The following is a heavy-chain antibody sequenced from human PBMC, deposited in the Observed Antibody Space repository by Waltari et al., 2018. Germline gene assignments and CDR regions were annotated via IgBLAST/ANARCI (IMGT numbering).Heavy chain of an antibody. V-gene: IGHV3-30*02. CDR1: GFTFSSYG. CDR2: IRYDGSNK. CDR3: AKEALRSIAARPLDY. D-gene: IGHD6-6*01. J-gene: IGHJ4*02. Sequence: QVQLVESGGGVVQPGGSLRLSCAASGFTFSSYGMHWVRQAPGKGLGWGAVIRYDGSNKYYADSGKGRFTISRDKSKNTLYLQMNSLRAEDTAVYYCAKEALRSIAARPLDYWGQGTLVTVSS.